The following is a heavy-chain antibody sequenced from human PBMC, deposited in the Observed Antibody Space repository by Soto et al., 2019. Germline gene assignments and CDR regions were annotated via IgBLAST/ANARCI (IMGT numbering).Heavy chain of an antibody. Sequence: QVQLVQSVAEVKKHGASVKVSCKASGYTFTIYGISWVRQAPGQVLEWMGWISAYNGNTNYAHKLQGRVTLTTKTPPGPACMELRSLRADDTAFYDCAREPRLGVRGVMVDWGQGTLVTVSS. CDR2: ISAYNGNT. V-gene: IGHV1-18*01. D-gene: IGHD3-10*01. J-gene: IGHJ4*02. CDR1: GYTFTIYG. CDR3: AREPRLGVRGVMVD.